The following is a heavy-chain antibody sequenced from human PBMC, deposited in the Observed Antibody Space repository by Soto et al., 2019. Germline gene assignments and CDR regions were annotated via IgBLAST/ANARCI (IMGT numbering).Heavy chain of an antibody. CDR3: ARVDLRGGYCSSTSCYEDIGFDY. CDR1: GGTFSSYA. Sequence: QVQLVQSGAEVKKPGSSVKVSCKASGGTFSSYAISWVRQAPGQGLEWMGGIIPIFGTANYAQKFQGRVTITADESTSTAYMELSSLRSEDTAVYYCARVDLRGGYCSSTSCYEDIGFDYWGQGTLVTVSS. V-gene: IGHV1-69*01. D-gene: IGHD2-2*01. J-gene: IGHJ4*02. CDR2: IIPIFGTA.